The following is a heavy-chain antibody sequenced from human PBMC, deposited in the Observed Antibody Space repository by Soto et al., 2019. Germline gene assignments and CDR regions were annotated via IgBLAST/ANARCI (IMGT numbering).Heavy chain of an antibody. J-gene: IGHJ5*02. D-gene: IGHD3-3*01. Sequence: SETLSLTCTVSGGSISSYYWSWIRQPPGKGLEWIGYIYYSGSTNYNPSLKSRVTISVDTSKNQFSLKLSSVTAADTAVYYCARHLGVGGGRFDPWGQGTLVTVSS. CDR1: GGSISSYY. CDR2: IYYSGST. CDR3: ARHLGVGGGRFDP. V-gene: IGHV4-59*08.